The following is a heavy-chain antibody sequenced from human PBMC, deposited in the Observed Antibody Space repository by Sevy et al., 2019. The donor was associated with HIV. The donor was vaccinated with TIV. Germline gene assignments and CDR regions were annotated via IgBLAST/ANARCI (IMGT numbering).Heavy chain of an antibody. J-gene: IGHJ4*02. V-gene: IGHV3-7*01. D-gene: IGHD1-7*01. Sequence: GGSLRLSCAASGFTFSQNSMRWVRQAPGKGLEWVADITQDAGQKYYVDSVKGRFTISRDNAKNSLYLQMNSLRAEDYSVKFRETEDGNYYLDYWGQGTLVTVSS. CDR3: ETEDGNYYLDY. CDR1: GFTFSQNS. CDR2: ITQDAGQK.